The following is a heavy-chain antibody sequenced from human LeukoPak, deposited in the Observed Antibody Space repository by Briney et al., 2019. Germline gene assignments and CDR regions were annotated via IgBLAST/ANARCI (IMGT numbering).Heavy chain of an antibody. CDR1: GGSISSYY. J-gene: IGHJ4*02. CDR3: ARGSIAVAGTQGPLFDY. D-gene: IGHD6-19*01. V-gene: IGHV4-59*01. CDR2: IYYSGST. Sequence: SETLSLTCTVSGGSISSYYWSWLRQPPGKGLEWIGYIYYSGSTNYNPSLTSRVTISVDTYKNQFSLKLSSVTAADTAVYYCARGSIAVAGTQGPLFDYWGQGTLVTVSS.